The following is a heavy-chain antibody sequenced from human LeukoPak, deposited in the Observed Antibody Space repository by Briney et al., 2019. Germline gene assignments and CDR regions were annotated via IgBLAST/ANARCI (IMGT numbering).Heavy chain of an antibody. D-gene: IGHD6-19*01. V-gene: IGHV3-53*01. Sequence: PGGSLRLSCAASGFTVSSKYMSWVRQAPGKGLEWVSVIYHGASTYYADSVKGRFTISRDNSENTVYLQMSSLRAEDTAVYYCAAMALAEYYFDYWGQGTLVTVSS. J-gene: IGHJ4*02. CDR3: AAMALAEYYFDY. CDR1: GFTVSSKY. CDR2: IYHGAST.